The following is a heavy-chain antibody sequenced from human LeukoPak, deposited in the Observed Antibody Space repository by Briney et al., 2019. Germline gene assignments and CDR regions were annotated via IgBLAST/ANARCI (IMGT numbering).Heavy chain of an antibody. CDR2: ISSGGSTI. Sequence: GGSLRLSCAAPGFIFCDYNMNWVRQAPGKGLEWVSYISSGGSTIYYADTVKGRFTISRDNARNSLYLQMNGLTDEDTAVYYCAREPPGNYDDSGHYYAYFDCWGQGALVTVSS. J-gene: IGHJ4*02. V-gene: IGHV3-48*02. CDR1: GFIFCDYN. D-gene: IGHD3-22*01. CDR3: AREPPGNYDDSGHYYAYFDC.